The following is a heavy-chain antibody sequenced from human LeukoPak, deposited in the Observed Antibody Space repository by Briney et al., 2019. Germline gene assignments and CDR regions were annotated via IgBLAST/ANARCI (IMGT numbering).Heavy chain of an antibody. J-gene: IGHJ3*02. V-gene: IGHV4-34*01. CDR1: GGSFSGYY. D-gene: IGHD5-18*01. CDR2: INHSGST. CDR3: ARKRGYSYGYAFDI. Sequence: SETLSLTCAVYGGSFSGYYWSWIRQPPGKGLEWIGEINHSGSTNYNPPLKSRVTISVDTSKNQFSLKLSSVTAADTAVYYCARKRGYSYGYAFDIWGQGTMDTVSS.